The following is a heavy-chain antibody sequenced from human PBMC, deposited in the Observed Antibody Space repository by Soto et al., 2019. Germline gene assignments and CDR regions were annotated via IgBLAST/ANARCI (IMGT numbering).Heavy chain of an antibody. Sequence: QVQLVESGGGVVQPGRSLRLSCAASGFTFSDYAMHWVRQAPGKGLEWVAGVSYDATNKYYADSVKDRFTISRDNSKNPLDLQMNSPRALDPSVYFCSRANNCGNYFCFDYWGQGTLVTVSS. CDR3: SRANNCGNYFCFDY. D-gene: IGHD1-26*01. V-gene: IGHV3-30-3*01. CDR1: GFTFSDYA. J-gene: IGHJ4*02. CDR2: VSYDATNK.